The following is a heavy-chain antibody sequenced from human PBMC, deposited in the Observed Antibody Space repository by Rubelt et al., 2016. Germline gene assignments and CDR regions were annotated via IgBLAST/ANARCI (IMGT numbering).Heavy chain of an antibody. CDR3: ARGGYNYGSYYYYMDV. CDR1: GFSFSSSW. CDR2: IKQDGSEK. V-gene: IGHV3-7*02. Sequence: VQPGGSLRLSCAASGFSFSSSWMYWVRQAPGKGLEWVANIKQDGSEKYYVDSVKGRFNISRDNAKNSLFLQMNSLIAEDTAVYYCARGGYNYGSYYYYMDVWGKGTTVTVSS. D-gene: IGHD5-18*01. J-gene: IGHJ6*03.